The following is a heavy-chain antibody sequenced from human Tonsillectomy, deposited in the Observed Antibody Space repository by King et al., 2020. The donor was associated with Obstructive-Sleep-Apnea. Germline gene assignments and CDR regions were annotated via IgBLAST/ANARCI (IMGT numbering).Heavy chain of an antibody. Sequence: VQLVESGGGVVQPGRSLSLSCAASGFTFSSFGMHWVRQAPGKGLEWVAVISYDGGNKYYADSVKGRFTISRDNSKNTFYLQMNSLRTEDTAVYYCAKETFSGWTKIDYWGQGTLVTVSS. CDR3: AKETFSGWTKIDY. J-gene: IGHJ4*02. V-gene: IGHV3-30*18. CDR1: GFTFSSFG. CDR2: ISYDGGNK. D-gene: IGHD6-19*01.